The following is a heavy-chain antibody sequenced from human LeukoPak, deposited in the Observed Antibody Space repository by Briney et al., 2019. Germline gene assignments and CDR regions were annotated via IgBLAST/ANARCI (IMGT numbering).Heavy chain of an antibody. CDR2: ISSSSSYI. Sequence: PGGSLRLSCTVSGFTFNNYAMSWVRQAPGKGLEWVSSISSSSSYIYYADSVKGRFTISRDNAKNSLYLQMNSLRAEDTAVYYCARDKRGAFDIWGQGTMVTVSS. J-gene: IGHJ3*02. CDR3: ARDKRGAFDI. CDR1: GFTFNNYA. V-gene: IGHV3-21*01.